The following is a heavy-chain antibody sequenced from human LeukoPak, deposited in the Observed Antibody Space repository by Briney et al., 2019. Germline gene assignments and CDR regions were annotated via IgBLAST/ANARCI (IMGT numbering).Heavy chain of an antibody. D-gene: IGHD4-17*01. J-gene: IGHJ4*02. V-gene: IGHV4-59*01. CDR2: IYYSGST. Sequence: SETLSLTCTVSGGSIRSYYLSWIRQPPGKGLEWIGYIYYSGSTNYNPSLKSRVTISVDTSKNQFSLKLSSVTAADTAVYYCARADYGDYPPDYWGQGTLVTVSS. CDR3: ARADYGDYPPDY. CDR1: GGSIRSYY.